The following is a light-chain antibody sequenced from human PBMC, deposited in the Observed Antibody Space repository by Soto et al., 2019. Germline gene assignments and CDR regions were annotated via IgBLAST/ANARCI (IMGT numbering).Light chain of an antibody. J-gene: IGKJ4*01. Sequence: EIVVTQSPATLSVSPGERATLSCRASQSVSSNLAWYQQKPGQAPRLLIYGASTRATGIPARFSGSGSGTEFTLTISSLQAEDVAVYYCQQYYNTPLTFGGGTKVEIK. CDR2: GAS. CDR3: QQYYNTPLT. V-gene: IGKV3-15*01. CDR1: QSVSSN.